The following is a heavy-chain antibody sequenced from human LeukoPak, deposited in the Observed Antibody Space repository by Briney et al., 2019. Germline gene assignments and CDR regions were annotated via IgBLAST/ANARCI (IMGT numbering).Heavy chain of an antibody. J-gene: IGHJ4*02. V-gene: IGHV3-33*06. Sequence: PGGSLRLSCAASGFIFNHHAMHWVRQAPGKGLECVAVIWSDKSNKFYADSVRGRFTISRDDSRKTVYLQMDTRTGEDTAVYYCAKDAQRGFDYSNSLEYWGQGDLVTVAS. CDR2: IWSDKSNK. CDR1: GFIFNHHA. D-gene: IGHD4-11*01. CDR3: AKDAQRGFDYSNSLEY.